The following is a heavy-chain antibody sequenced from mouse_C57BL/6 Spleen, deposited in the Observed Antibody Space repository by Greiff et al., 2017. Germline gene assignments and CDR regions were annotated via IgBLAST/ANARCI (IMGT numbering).Heavy chain of an antibody. J-gene: IGHJ2*01. Sequence: DVQLQESGAELVRPGASVKLSCTASGFNIKDDYMHWVKQRPEQGLEWIGWIDPENGDTEYASKFQGKATITADTSSNTAYLQLSSLTSEDTAVYYCTTFGSSPYFDYWGQGTTLTVSS. D-gene: IGHD1-1*01. CDR1: GFNIKDDY. V-gene: IGHV14-4*01. CDR3: TTFGSSPYFDY. CDR2: IDPENGDT.